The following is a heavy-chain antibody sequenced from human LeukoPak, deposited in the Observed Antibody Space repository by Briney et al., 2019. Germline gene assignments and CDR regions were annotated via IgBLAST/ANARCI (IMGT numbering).Heavy chain of an antibody. J-gene: IGHJ3*02. CDR1: GYTFTGYY. V-gene: IGHV1-2*02. D-gene: IGHD3-9*01. CDR2: INPNSGGT. CDR3: AKGGNTYYDILTGYPAHDAFDI. Sequence: ASVKVSCKASGYTFTGYYMHWVRQAPGQGLEWMGWINPNSGGTNYAQKFQGRVTMTRDTSISTAYMELSRLRSDDTAVYYCAKGGNTYYDILTGYPAHDAFDIWGQGTMVTVSS.